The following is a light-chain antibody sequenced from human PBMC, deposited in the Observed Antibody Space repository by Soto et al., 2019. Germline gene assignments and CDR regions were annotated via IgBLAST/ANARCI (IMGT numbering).Light chain of an antibody. CDR1: QRVSNH. V-gene: IGKV3-15*01. J-gene: IGKJ1*01. Sequence: ETVMTQSPVTLSVSPGDTATLSCRASQRVSNHFAWYQQKPGQAPRLLIYAASTRAAGVPVRFSGSGSETEFTLTIRSLQSEDFALYYCHQYNNWSWTFGQGTKVDIK. CDR2: AAS. CDR3: HQYNNWSWT.